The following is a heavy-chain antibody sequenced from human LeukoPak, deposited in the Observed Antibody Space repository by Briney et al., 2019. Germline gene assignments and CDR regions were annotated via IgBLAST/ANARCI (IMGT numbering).Heavy chain of an antibody. CDR3: ARGPSTSSHCSGGSCGVY. V-gene: IGHV1-8*01. CDR2: MNPNSGNT. CDR1: GYTFTSYD. J-gene: IGHJ4*02. Sequence: ASVKVSCKASGYTFTSYDINWVRQATGQGLEWMGWMNPNSGNTGYAQKFQGRVTMTRNTSISTAYMELSSLRSEDTAMYYCARGPSTSSHCSGGSCGVYWGQGTLVTVSS. D-gene: IGHD2-15*01.